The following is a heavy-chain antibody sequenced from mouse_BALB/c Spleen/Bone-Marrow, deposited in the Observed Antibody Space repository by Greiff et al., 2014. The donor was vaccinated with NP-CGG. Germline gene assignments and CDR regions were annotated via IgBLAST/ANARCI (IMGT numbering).Heavy chain of an antibody. CDR1: GFTFSSYY. CDR3: ARHGNYAMDY. D-gene: IGHD1-1*02. J-gene: IGHJ4*01. V-gene: IGHV5-6-2*01. Sequence: DVMLVESGGGLVKLGGSLKLSCAASGFTFSSYYMSWVRQTPEKRLELVAAINSNGGSTYYPDTVKGRFTISRDNAKNTLYLQMSSLKSEDTALYYCARHGNYAMDYWGQGTSVTVSS. CDR2: INSNGGST.